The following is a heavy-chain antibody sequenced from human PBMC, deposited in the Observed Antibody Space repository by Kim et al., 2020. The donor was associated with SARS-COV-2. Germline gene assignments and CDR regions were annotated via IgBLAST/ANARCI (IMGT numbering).Heavy chain of an antibody. J-gene: IGHJ5*02. CDR1: GFTFSSYA. CDR3: AKDRGGGGGYSGYDPRGPNWFDP. D-gene: IGHD5-12*01. Sequence: GGSLRLSCAASGFTFSSYAMSWVRQAPGKGLEWVSAISGSGGSTYYADSVKGRFTISRDNSKNTLYLQMNSLRAEDTAVYYCAKDRGGGGGYSGYDPRGPNWFDPWGQGTLVTVSS. CDR2: ISGSGGST. V-gene: IGHV3-23*01.